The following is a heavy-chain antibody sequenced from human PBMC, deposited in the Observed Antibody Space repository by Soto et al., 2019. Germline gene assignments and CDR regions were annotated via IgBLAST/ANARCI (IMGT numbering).Heavy chain of an antibody. CDR1: GNSVSGYY. V-gene: IGHV4-59*08. CDR3: ARHGYTSGRTYFDY. Sequence: SETLSLTCTFSGNSVSGYYWSWIRQPPGKGLEWIGYIYYNGDTNYNPSLRGRLTTSLDTSKNQFSLKLTSVTAADTAVYYCARHGYTSGRTYFDYWGQGTLVTVSS. CDR2: IYYNGDT. D-gene: IGHD6-19*01. J-gene: IGHJ4*02.